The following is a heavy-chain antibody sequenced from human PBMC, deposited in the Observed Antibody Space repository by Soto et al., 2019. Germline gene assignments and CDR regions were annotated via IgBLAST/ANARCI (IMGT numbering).Heavy chain of an antibody. D-gene: IGHD1-1*01. J-gene: IGHJ4*02. CDR1: GFTFSTYT. Sequence: EVQVVESGGGLVKPGGSLRLSCAASGFTFSTYTMNWVRQAPGKGLEWVSSISSRSNYIYYADSVKGRFTISRDNAKNSLYLEMNSLSAEDTAVYYCARHNSYFDYWGRGTLVTVSS. CDR3: ARHNSYFDY. V-gene: IGHV3-21*01. CDR2: ISSRSNYI.